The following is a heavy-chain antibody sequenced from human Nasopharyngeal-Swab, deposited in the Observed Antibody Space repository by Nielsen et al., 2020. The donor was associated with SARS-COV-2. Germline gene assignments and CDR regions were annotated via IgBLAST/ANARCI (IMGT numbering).Heavy chain of an antibody. CDR3: ARHRYFDY. CDR2: IYPGDSDT. J-gene: IGHJ4*02. V-gene: IGHV5-51*01. Sequence: GESLKISCKASGYSFPKYCIGWVRQMPGKGLEWMGTIYPGDSDTRYSPSFQGQVTISADKSISTAYLQWSSLKASDTAMYYCARHRYFDYWGQGTLVTVSS. CDR1: GYSFPKYC.